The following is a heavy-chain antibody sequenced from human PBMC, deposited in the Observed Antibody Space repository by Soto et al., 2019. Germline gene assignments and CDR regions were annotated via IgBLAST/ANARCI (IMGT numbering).Heavy chain of an antibody. D-gene: IGHD3-22*01. J-gene: IGHJ2*01. CDR3: ARDHYYSSGHYWYFDL. Sequence: QVQLVESGGGVVQPGRSLRLSCAASGFTFGSYGMHWVRQAPGKGLEWVAVIWYDGSNKYYADSVKGRFTISRDNSKNTLYLQMNSLRAEDTAVDYCARDHYYSSGHYWYFDLWGRGTLVTVSS. CDR2: IWYDGSNK. V-gene: IGHV3-33*01. CDR1: GFTFGSYG.